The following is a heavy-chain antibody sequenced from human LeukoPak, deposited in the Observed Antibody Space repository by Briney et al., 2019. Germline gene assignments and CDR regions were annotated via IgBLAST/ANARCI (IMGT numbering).Heavy chain of an antibody. J-gene: IGHJ4*01. Sequence: GGSLRLSCAASGFTFSSYWMSWVRQAPGKGLEWVANIKQDGSEKYYVDSVKGRFTISRDNAKNSLYLQMNSLRAEDTAVYYCARTRRWFGESPFDYWGQGTLVTVSS. CDR2: IKQDGSEK. CDR3: ARTRRWFGESPFDY. CDR1: GFTFSSYW. V-gene: IGHV3-7*01. D-gene: IGHD3-10*01.